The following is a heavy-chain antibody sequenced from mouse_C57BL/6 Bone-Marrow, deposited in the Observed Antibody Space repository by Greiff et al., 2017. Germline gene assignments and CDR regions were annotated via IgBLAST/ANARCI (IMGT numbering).Heavy chain of an antibody. CDR1: GYTFTSYW. V-gene: IGHV1-64*01. D-gene: IGHD2-5*01. Sequence: QVQLQQPGAELVKPGASVKLSCKASGYTFTSYWMHWVKQRRGQGLEWIGMIHPNSGSTNYNEKFKSKATLTVDKSSSTAYMQLSSLTSEDSAVYYCARNAYYSNWDYWGQGTTLTVSS. CDR3: ARNAYYSNWDY. J-gene: IGHJ2*01. CDR2: IHPNSGST.